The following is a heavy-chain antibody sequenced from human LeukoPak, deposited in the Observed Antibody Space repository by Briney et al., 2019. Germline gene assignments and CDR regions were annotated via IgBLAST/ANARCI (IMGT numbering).Heavy chain of an antibody. Sequence: PSETLSLTCTVSGDSINSRSYYWGWIRQPPGKGLEWIGSIYYSGSTYYNPSLKSRVTISVDTSKNQFSLKLSSVTAADTAVYYCARTLYGAYIAAAAPDYWGQGTLVTVSS. CDR1: GDSINSRSYY. J-gene: IGHJ4*02. D-gene: IGHD6-13*01. CDR3: ARTLYGAYIAAAAPDY. CDR2: IYYSGST. V-gene: IGHV4-39*01.